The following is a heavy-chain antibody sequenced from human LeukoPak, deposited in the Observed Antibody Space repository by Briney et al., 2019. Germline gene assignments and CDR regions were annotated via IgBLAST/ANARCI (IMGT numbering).Heavy chain of an antibody. J-gene: IGHJ4*02. CDR1: GDTLPELS. CDR2: FDALDDET. Sequence: VASVKVSCKVSGDTLPELSIHWVRQAPGKGLEWMGVFDALDDETIHAQKFQGRVTMIVDTSTNTAHMELSSLRSGDTAVYYCATDGSSAWYEDYWGQGTLVIVSS. D-gene: IGHD6-19*01. V-gene: IGHV1-24*01. CDR3: ATDGSSAWYEDY.